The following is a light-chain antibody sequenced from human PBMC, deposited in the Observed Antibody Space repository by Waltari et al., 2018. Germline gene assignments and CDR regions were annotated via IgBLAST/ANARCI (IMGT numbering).Light chain of an antibody. CDR2: EVS. Sequence: QHALTQPPSASGSPGQSVTIYCTGTSSDLGGYHHVPWYQQRPGKAPTLMIYEVSKRPSGVPDRFSGSKSGSTASLTVAGLQAEDEADFYCSSYAGSNNPWVFGGGTKLTVL. V-gene: IGLV2-8*01. J-gene: IGLJ3*02. CDR3: SSYAGSNNPWV. CDR1: SSDLGGYHH.